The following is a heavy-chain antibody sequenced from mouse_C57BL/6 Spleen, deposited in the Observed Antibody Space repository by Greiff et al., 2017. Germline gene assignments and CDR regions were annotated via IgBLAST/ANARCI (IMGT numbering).Heavy chain of an antibody. V-gene: IGHV1-52*01. D-gene: IGHD2-2*01. CDR2: IDPSDSET. J-gene: IGHJ4*01. CDR1: GYTFTSYW. Sequence: QVQLQQPGAELVRPGSSVKLSCKASGYTFTSYWMHWVKQRPIQGLEWIGKIDPSDSETHYNQKFKDKATLTVDKSSSTAYMQRSSLTSEDSAVYYCARSPMVTTGAMDYWGQGTSVTVSA. CDR3: ARSPMVTTGAMDY.